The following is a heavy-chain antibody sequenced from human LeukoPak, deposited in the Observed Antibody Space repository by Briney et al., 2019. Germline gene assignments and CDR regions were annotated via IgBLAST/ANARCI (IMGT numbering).Heavy chain of an antibody. CDR2: IYYSGST. V-gene: IGHV4-39*02. CDR1: GGSISSSSYY. D-gene: IGHD3-10*01. J-gene: IGHJ4*02. Sequence: SETLSLTCTVSGGSISSSSYYWGWIRQPPGKGLEWIGSIYYSGSTYYNPSLKSRVTISVDTSKNQFSLKLSSVTAADTAVYYCARDGDHAGLFDYWGQGTLVTVSS. CDR3: ARDGDHAGLFDY.